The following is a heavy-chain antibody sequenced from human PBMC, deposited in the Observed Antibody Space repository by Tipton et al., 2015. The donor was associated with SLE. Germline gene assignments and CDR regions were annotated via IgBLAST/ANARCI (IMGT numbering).Heavy chain of an antibody. Sequence: SLRLSCAASGFTFSSYSMNWVRQAPGKGLEWVSSISSSSSYIYYADSVKGRFTISRDNAKNSLYLQMNSLRAEDTAVYYCAREYSGSYSPAFDIWRQVTMRIVSS. V-gene: IGHV3-21*01. CDR2: ISSSSSYI. J-gene: IGHJ3*02. CDR1: GFTFSSYS. D-gene: IGHD1-26*01. CDR3: AREYSGSYSPAFDI.